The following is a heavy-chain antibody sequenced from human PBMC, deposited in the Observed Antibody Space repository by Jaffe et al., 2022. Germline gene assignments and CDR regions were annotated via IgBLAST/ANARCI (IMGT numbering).Heavy chain of an antibody. CDR2: ISWNSGSI. D-gene: IGHD3-3*01. CDR3: AKDMYYDFWSGYYDAFDI. V-gene: IGHV3-9*01. Sequence: EVQLVESGGGLVQPGRSLRLSCAASGFTFDDYAMHWVRQAPGKGLEWVSGISWNSGSIGYADSVKGRFTISRDNAKNSLYLQMNSLRAEDTALYYCAKDMYYDFWSGYYDAFDIWGQGTMVTVSS. CDR1: GFTFDDYA. J-gene: IGHJ3*02.